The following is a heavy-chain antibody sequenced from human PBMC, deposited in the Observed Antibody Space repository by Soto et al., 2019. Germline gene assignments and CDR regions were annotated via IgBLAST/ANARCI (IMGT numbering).Heavy chain of an antibody. Sequence: TLSLTCTVSGGSISSGGYYWSWIRQHPGKGLEWIGYIYYSGSTYYNPSLKSRVTISVDTSKNQFSLKLSSVTAADTAVYYCASNYYANSGYAKDTDDVWSEWTIVT. CDR1: GGSISSGGYY. J-gene: IGHJ3*01. CDR2: IYYSGST. CDR3: ASNYYANSGYAKDTDDV. D-gene: IGHD3-22*01. V-gene: IGHV4-31*03.